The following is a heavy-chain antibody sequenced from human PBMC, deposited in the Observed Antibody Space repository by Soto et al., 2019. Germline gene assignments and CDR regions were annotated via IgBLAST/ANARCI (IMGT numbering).Heavy chain of an antibody. J-gene: IGHJ2*01. Sequence: QDQLVQSGAEVKKPGSSVKVSCKASGGTFSSHTFSWVRQAPGQGLEWMGRLIPAIGTATYAQKFQDRVTITAAKSPTTVYLELNRLRSEDTAAYFCARPDFGDYWYFDLWGRGTLVTVSS. CDR3: ARPDFGDYWYFDL. CDR1: GGTFSSHT. CDR2: LIPAIGTA. D-gene: IGHD4-17*01. V-gene: IGHV1-69*08.